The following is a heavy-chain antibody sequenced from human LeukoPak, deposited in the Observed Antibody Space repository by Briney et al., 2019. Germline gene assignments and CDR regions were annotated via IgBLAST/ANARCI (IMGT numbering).Heavy chain of an antibody. CDR3: AKVRVVVASYYYYGMDV. Sequence: GGSLRLSCAASGFTFSSYAMSWVRQAPGKGLEWVSAISGSGGSTYYADSVKGRSTISRDNSKNTLYLQMNSLRAEDTAVYYCAKVRVVVASYYYYGMDVWGQGTTVTVSS. CDR2: ISGSGGST. D-gene: IGHD2-15*01. J-gene: IGHJ6*02. V-gene: IGHV3-23*01. CDR1: GFTFSSYA.